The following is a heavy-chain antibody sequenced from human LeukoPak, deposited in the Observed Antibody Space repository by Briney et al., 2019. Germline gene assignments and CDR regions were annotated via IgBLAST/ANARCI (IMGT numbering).Heavy chain of an antibody. CDR2: ISWNSGSI. CDR1: GFTFSSYS. CDR3: AKDTFDY. J-gene: IGHJ4*02. V-gene: IGHV3-9*01. Sequence: HPGGSLRLSCAASGFTFSSYSMNWVRQAPGKGLEWVSGISWNSGSIGYADSVKGRFTISRDNAKNSLYLQMNSLRAEDTALYYCAKDTFDYWGQGTLVTVSS.